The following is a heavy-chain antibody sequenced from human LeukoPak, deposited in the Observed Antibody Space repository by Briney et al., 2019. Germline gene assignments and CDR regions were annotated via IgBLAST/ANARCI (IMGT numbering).Heavy chain of an antibody. J-gene: IGHJ3*02. CDR1: GFSFSNFG. V-gene: IGHV3-33*01. Sequence: GGSLRLSCAASGFSFSNFGMHWVRQAPGKGLEWVSVIWPDGKNKFYADSVKGRFTIFRDNSKKTLDLQLNSLRAEDTALYYCVRERGPYNDFDIWGQGTMVTVSS. CDR3: VRERGPYNDFDI. CDR2: IWPDGKNK. D-gene: IGHD2-21*01.